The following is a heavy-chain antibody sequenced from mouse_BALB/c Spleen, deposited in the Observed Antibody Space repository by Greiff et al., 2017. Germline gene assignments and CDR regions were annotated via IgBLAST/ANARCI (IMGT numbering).Heavy chain of an antibody. CDR2: ISSGSSTY. CDR3: ARGAPYAMDY. J-gene: IGHJ4*01. V-gene: IGHV5-17*02. CDR1: GFTFSSFG. Sequence: EVKLVESGGGLVQPGGSRKLSCAASGFTFSSFGMKWVRQAPEKGLEWVAYISSGSSTYYYAATVKGRFTISRENPKNTLFLQMTSIRSEDTAMFYCARGAPYAMDYWGQGTSGTVSS.